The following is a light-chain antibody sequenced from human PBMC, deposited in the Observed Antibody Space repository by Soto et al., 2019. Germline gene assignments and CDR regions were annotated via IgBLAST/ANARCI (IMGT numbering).Light chain of an antibody. J-gene: IGKJ1*01. CDR1: QSVSSC. CDR3: QQRSNWPWT. CDR2: DAS. Sequence: EIVLTQSPATLSLSPGERATLSCWASQSVSSCLAWYQHKPGQAPRLLIYDASNRATGIPARFSGSGSGTDFTLTISSLEPEDFAVYYCQQRSNWPWTFGQGTKVDI. V-gene: IGKV3-11*01.